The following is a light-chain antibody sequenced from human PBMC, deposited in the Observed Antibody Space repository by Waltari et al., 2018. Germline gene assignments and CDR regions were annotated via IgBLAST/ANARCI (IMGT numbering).Light chain of an antibody. CDR2: DVS. CDR3: SSQSSNNVVL. V-gene: IGLV2-14*01. J-gene: IGLJ2*01. CDR1: SNDGGGYNS. Sequence: QSALTQPASVSGSPGQSVTILCTGPSNDGGGYNSFSWYQEHPGQAPRVIIYDVSDRPSGVSDRFSGSKSGNTASLTISGLQAEDEADYYCSSQSSNNVVLFGGGTKLTVL.